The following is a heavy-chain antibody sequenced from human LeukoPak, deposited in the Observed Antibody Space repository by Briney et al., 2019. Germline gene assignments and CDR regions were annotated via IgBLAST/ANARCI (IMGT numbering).Heavy chain of an antibody. CDR2: INTNTGNP. CDR1: GYTFTSYA. D-gene: IGHD6-19*01. J-gene: IGHJ6*03. V-gene: IGHV7-4-1*02. Sequence: VASVKVSCKASGYTFTSYAMNWVRQAPGQGLEWMGWINTNTGNPTYAQGFTGRFVFSLDTSVSTAYLQISSLKAEDTAVYYCARDYRSGWYVRWELPYYYYYYYMDVWGKGTTVTVSS. CDR3: ARDYRSGWYVRWELPYYYYYYYMDV.